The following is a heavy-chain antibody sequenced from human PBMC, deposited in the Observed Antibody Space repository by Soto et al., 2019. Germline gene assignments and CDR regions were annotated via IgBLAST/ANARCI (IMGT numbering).Heavy chain of an antibody. D-gene: IGHD2-2*01. Sequence: ASVKVSCKASGYTFTSYGISWVRQAPGQGLEWMGWISAYNGNTNYAQKLQGRVTMTTDTSTSTAYMELRSLRSDDTAVYYCAREVVVVVVPAARDWFYPWAQGSLVTASS. CDR1: GYTFTSYG. CDR3: AREVVVVVVPAARDWFYP. V-gene: IGHV1-18*04. CDR2: ISAYNGNT. J-gene: IGHJ5*02.